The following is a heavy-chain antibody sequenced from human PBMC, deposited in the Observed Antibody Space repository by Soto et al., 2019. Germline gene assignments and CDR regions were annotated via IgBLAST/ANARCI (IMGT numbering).Heavy chain of an antibody. V-gene: IGHV5-51*01. CDR1: GYSFTSYW. CDR2: IYPGDSDT. D-gene: IGHD3-10*01. J-gene: IGHJ5*02. CDR3: AKQVMVQGSPAFET. Sequence: PGESLKISCKGSGYSFTSYWIGWVRQIAGKGLEWMGIIYPGDSDTWYGPSFQGQVTISADKSISTPYLQWSSPKASYTAVYYCAKQVMVQGSPAFETWGQGTVGPGS.